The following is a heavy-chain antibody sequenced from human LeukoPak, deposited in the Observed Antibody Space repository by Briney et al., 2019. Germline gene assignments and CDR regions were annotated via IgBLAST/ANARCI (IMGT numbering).Heavy chain of an antibody. D-gene: IGHD3-10*01. V-gene: IGHV4-34*01. J-gene: IGHJ4*02. CDR3: ARRPLYYGSGGYYLDY. CDR2: INHSGST. Sequence: SETLSLTCAVYGGSFSGYYWSWIRQPPGKGLEWIGEINHSGSTNYNPSLKSRVTISVDTSKNQFSLKLSSVTAADTAVYYCARRPLYYGSGGYYLDYWGQGTLVTVSS. CDR1: GGSFSGYY.